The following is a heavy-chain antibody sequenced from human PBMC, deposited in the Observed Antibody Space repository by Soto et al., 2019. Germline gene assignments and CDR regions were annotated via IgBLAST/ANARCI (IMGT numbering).Heavy chain of an antibody. Sequence: GGSLRLSCAASGFTFSSYGMHWVRQAPGKGLEWVAVISYDGSNKYYADSVKGRFTISRDNSKNTLYLQMNSLRAEDTAVYYCAKDYDSSGPDYWGQGTLVTVS. D-gene: IGHD3-22*01. CDR2: ISYDGSNK. V-gene: IGHV3-30*18. CDR1: GFTFSSYG. J-gene: IGHJ4*02. CDR3: AKDYDSSGPDY.